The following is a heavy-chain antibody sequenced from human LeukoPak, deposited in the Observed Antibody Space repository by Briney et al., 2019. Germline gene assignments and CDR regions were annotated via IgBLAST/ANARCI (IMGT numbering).Heavy chain of an antibody. Sequence: GASVKVSCKASGYTFTGYYMHWVRQAPGQGLEWMGIINPGSGSTTYAQKFQGRVTMTRDTSTSTVYMDLISLRSEDTAVYYCARDSGFGYFDYWGQGTLVTVSS. CDR3: ARDSGFGYFDY. D-gene: IGHD1-1*01. CDR2: INPGSGST. CDR1: GYTFTGYY. J-gene: IGHJ4*02. V-gene: IGHV1-46*01.